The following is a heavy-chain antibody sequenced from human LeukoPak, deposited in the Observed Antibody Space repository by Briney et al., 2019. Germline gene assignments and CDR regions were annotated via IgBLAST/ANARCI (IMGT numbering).Heavy chain of an antibody. CDR1: GFTFSSYA. Sequence: GRSLRLSCAASGFTFSSYAMHWVHQAPGKGLEWVAVIWHDGSEKYYGDSVKGRFTISRDDSKNTLHLQMNSLRAEDTGVYYCARAPFGPGTYLQYWGQGTLVIVSS. V-gene: IGHV3-33*08. J-gene: IGHJ1*01. CDR3: ARAPFGPGTYLQY. D-gene: IGHD3-10*01. CDR2: IWHDGSEK.